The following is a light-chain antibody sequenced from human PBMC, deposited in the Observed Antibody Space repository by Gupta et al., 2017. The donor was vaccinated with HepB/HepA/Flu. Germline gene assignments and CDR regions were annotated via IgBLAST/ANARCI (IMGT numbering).Light chain of an antibody. CDR2: AVS. V-gene: IGKV1-39*01. CDR1: QSSSIY. Sequence: DIQMTQSPSSPPSSLGDRDTITCRASQSSSIYLTWYQQKPGKAPKLLIYAVSNLQSGVPSRFSGSGSGTDFTLTISSLQPEDFATYYCQQSYTTPPTFGGGTKVEIK. J-gene: IGKJ4*01. CDR3: QQSYTTPPT.